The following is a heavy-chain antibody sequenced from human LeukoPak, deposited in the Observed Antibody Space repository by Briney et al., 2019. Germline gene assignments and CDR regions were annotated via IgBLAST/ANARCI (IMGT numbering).Heavy chain of an antibody. Sequence: SQTLSLTCTVSGGSISSGDYYWSWIRQPPGKGLEWIGYIYYSGSTYYNPSLKSRVTISVDTSKNQFSLKLSSVTAADTAVYYCARERYFDWYYGMDVWGKGTTVTVSS. V-gene: IGHV4-30-4*01. J-gene: IGHJ6*04. CDR2: IYYSGST. CDR1: GGSISSGDYY. D-gene: IGHD3-9*01. CDR3: ARERYFDWYYGMDV.